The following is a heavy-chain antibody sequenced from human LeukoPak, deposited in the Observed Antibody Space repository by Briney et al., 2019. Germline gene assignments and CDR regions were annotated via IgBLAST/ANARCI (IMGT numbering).Heavy chain of an antibody. CDR1: GSSFTSYW. CDR3: ARRPYSGSYSETFDY. J-gene: IGHJ4*02. Sequence: GGSREISGQGSGSSFTSYWSGGVGQLPGKGLEWMGIIYPGDSDTIYSPSFQAPVPISAHKSISTAYLQWSSLKASDTAMYYCARRPYSGSYSETFDYWGQGTLVTVSS. V-gene: IGHV5-51*01. CDR2: IYPGDSDT. D-gene: IGHD1-26*01.